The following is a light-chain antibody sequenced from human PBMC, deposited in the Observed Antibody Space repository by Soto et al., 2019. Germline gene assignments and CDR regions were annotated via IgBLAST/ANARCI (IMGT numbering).Light chain of an antibody. CDR2: EVS. CDR1: SSDVGTYNH. Sequence: QSALTQPPSASGSPGQSITISCTGSSSDVGTYNHVSWYQQHPGRAPKLMIFEVSQRPSGVPHRFSGSKSGNTASLTVSGLQADDEADYYCSSYAGNNNYVFGTGTKLTVL. V-gene: IGLV2-8*01. CDR3: SSYAGNNNYV. J-gene: IGLJ1*01.